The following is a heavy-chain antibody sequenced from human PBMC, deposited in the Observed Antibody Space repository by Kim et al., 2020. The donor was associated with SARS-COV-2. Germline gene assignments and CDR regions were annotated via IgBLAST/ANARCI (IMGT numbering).Heavy chain of an antibody. CDR2: ISGSGGST. V-gene: IGHV3-23*01. CDR3: AKGLSDIVVGTAILHGGWFDP. J-gene: IGHJ5*02. D-gene: IGHD2-21*02. CDR1: GFTFSSYA. Sequence: GGSLRLSCAASGFTFSSYAMSWVRQAPGKGLEWVSAISGSGGSTYYADSVKGRFTISRDNSKNTLYLQMNSLRAEDTAVYYCAKGLSDIVVGTAILHGGWFDPWGQGTLVTVSS.